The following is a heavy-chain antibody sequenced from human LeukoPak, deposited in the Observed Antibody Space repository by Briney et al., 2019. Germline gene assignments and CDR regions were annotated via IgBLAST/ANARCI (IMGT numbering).Heavy chain of an antibody. CDR1: GFTFSSCS. J-gene: IGHJ4*02. CDR3: AKRGYYGSYYYLDY. CDR2: ISYDGSKK. Sequence: GGSLRLSCAASGFTFSSCSMHWVRQAPGKGLEWVGFISYDGSKKYYADSVKGRFTISRDNSKNTLYLQMNSLRAEGTAVYYCAKRGYYGSYYYLDYWGQGTLVTVSS. D-gene: IGHD1-26*01. V-gene: IGHV3-30*18.